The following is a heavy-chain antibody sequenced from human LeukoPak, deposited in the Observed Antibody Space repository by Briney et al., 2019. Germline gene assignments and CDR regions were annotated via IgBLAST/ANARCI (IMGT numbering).Heavy chain of an antibody. CDR1: GGSISSYY. V-gene: IGHV4-59*01. J-gene: IGHJ3*02. Sequence: SETLSLTCTVSGGSISSYYWSWMRQPPGKGLEWIGYIYYSGSTNYNPSLKSRVTISVDTSKNQFSLKLSSVTAADTAVYYCSRDNYAFDIWGQGTMVTVSS. D-gene: IGHD1-20*01. CDR2: IYYSGST. CDR3: SRDNYAFDI.